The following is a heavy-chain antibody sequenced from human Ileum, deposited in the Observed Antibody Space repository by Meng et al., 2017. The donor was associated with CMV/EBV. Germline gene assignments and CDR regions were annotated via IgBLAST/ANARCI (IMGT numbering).Heavy chain of an antibody. CDR1: GYTFTGNY. CDR3: ARRERISSGLEY. J-gene: IGHJ4*02. V-gene: IGHV1-2*02. CDR2: IDPNTGGT. D-gene: IGHD6-6*01. Sequence: QVQLVQSGAEVKKPGTSGKVSCKASGYTFTGNYISWVRQAPGQGLEWMGWIDPNTGGTKYIQKFQGRVTMTGDTSISTAYMELSGLRFDDTAVYYCARRERISSGLEYWGQGTLVTVSS.